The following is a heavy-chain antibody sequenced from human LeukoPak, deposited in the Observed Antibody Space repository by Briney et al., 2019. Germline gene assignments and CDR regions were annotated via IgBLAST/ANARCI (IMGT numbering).Heavy chain of an antibody. CDR3: ARISYSSSWYYYYYMDV. V-gene: IGHV4-34*01. CDR2: INHSGST. D-gene: IGHD6-13*01. Sequence: KSSETLSLTCAVYGGSFSGYYWSWIRQPPGKGLEWIGEINHSGSTNYNPSLKSRVTISVDTSKNQFSLKLSSVTAADTAVYYCARISYSSSWYYYYYMDVWGKGTTVTVSS. J-gene: IGHJ6*03. CDR1: GGSFSGYY.